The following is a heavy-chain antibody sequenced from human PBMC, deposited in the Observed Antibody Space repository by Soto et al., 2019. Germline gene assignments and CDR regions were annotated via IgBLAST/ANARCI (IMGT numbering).Heavy chain of an antibody. D-gene: IGHD2-21*02. CDR1: GGSFSGYI. V-gene: IGHV4-34*01. CDR2: INHSGSA. Sequence: SETLSLTCDVYGGSFSGYIWTWIRQTPGKGLQWIGHINHSGSANYNPSFKSRVTISVDTSKNQFSLKLNSVTAADTAVYYCARDLWGYCGTDCYPLDVWGQGTTVTVSS. CDR3: ARDLWGYCGTDCYPLDV. J-gene: IGHJ6*02.